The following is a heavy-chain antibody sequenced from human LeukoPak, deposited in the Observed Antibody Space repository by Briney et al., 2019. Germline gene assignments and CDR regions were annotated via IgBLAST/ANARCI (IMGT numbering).Heavy chain of an antibody. D-gene: IGHD6-25*01. Sequence: GGSLRLSCAASGFTVSSNYMSWVRQAPGKGLEWVSVIYSGGSTYYADSVKGRFTISRDNSKNTLYLQMNSLRAEDTAVYYCARNPTVNGYDYWGQGTLVTVSS. V-gene: IGHV3-53*01. CDR3: ARNPTVNGYDY. J-gene: IGHJ4*02. CDR1: GFTVSSNY. CDR2: IYSGGST.